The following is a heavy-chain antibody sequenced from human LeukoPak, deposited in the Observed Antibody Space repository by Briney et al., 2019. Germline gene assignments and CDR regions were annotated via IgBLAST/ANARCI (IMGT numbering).Heavy chain of an antibody. Sequence: SETLSLTCTVSGGSISSYYWSWIRQPPGKRLEWIGEINHSGSTNYNPSLKSRVTISVDTSKNQFSLKLSSVTAADTAVYYCARDGEDIVVVPAALPPYAFDIWGQGTMVTVSS. D-gene: IGHD2-2*01. CDR2: INHSGST. J-gene: IGHJ3*02. CDR3: ARDGEDIVVVPAALPPYAFDI. CDR1: GGSISSYY. V-gene: IGHV4-34*01.